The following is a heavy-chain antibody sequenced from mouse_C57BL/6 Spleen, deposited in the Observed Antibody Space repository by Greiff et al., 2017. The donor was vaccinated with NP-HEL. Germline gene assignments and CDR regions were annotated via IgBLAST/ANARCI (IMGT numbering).Heavy chain of an antibody. Sequence: VQLQQSGTVLARPGASVKMSCKTSGYTFTSYWMHWVKQRPGQGLEWIGAIYPGNSDTSYNQKFKGKAKLTAVTSASTAYMELSSLTNEDSAVYYCTKGVYYDYDESFAYWGQGTLVTVSA. D-gene: IGHD2-4*01. CDR1: GYTFTSYW. CDR2: IYPGNSDT. CDR3: TKGVYYDYDESFAY. V-gene: IGHV1-5*01. J-gene: IGHJ3*01.